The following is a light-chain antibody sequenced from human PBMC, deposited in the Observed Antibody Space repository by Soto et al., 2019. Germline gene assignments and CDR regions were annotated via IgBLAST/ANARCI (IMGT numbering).Light chain of an antibody. CDR2: DAS. V-gene: IGKV3-15*01. Sequence: EVVMTQSPASLSASPVERVTLSGRASQNIRSRLAWYQQRPGQAPRLLIYDASTRATGIPPRFSGGGSGTEFTVTISSLQSEDFAIYYCQQYDIWPPYTFGQGTKVDIK. CDR1: QNIRSR. J-gene: IGKJ2*01. CDR3: QQYDIWPPYT.